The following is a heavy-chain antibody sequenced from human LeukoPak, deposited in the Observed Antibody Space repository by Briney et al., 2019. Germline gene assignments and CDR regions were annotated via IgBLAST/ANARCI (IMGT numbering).Heavy chain of an antibody. D-gene: IGHD3-22*01. Sequence: HPGGSLRLSCAASGFTFSSYWMSWVRQAPGKGLEWVANIKQDGSEKYYVDSVKGRFTISRDNSKNTLYLQMNSLRAEDTAVYYCATLGGYYYDSSGYPFDYWGQGTLVTVSS. CDR1: GFTFSSYW. CDR2: IKQDGSEK. J-gene: IGHJ4*02. CDR3: ATLGGYYYDSSGYPFDY. V-gene: IGHV3-7*01.